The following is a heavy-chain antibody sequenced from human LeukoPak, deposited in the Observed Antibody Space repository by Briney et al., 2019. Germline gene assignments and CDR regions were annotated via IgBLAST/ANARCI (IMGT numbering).Heavy chain of an antibody. J-gene: IGHJ1*01. CDR2: ISGSGDIA. CDR3: AKADYDTSGYQYFQH. Sequence: PGGPLRLSCAASGFTFSSYGINWVRQAPGKGLEWVSAISGSGDIAFYTDSVKGRFTISRDNSKNTLYLQMNSLRAEDTAVYYCAKADYDTSGYQYFQHWGRGTLVTVSS. CDR1: GFTFSSYG. D-gene: IGHD3-22*01. V-gene: IGHV3-23*01.